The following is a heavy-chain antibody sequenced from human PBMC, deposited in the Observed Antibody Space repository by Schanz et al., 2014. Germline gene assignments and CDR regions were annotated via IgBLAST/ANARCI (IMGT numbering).Heavy chain of an antibody. CDR1: GYRFIGYY. CDR3: ARENTAVAGMPRVMDV. J-gene: IGHJ6*02. D-gene: IGHD6-19*01. V-gene: IGHV1-2*06. Sequence: QVLLVQSGAEVKKPGASVKVSCKASGYRFIGYYVHWVRQAPGQGLEWMGRISPYSGDTNYAQMFQGRVRMTTETSISTAYMELSRLTSDDTAVFFCARENTAVAGMPRVMDVWGQGTTVTVTS. CDR2: ISPYSGDT.